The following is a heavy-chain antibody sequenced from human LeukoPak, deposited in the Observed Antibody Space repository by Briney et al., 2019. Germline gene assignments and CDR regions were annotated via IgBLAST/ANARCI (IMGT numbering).Heavy chain of an antibody. CDR2: IYSGGDT. CDR3: AREESYCSSTSCYEGTLDY. J-gene: IGHJ4*02. D-gene: IGHD2-2*01. Sequence: PGGSLRLSCAVSGFTVSNNYMSWVRQAPGKGLEWVSVIYSGGDTYYADSVKGRFTISRDNSKNTLYLQMNSLRAEDTAVYYCAREESYCSSTSCYEGTLDYWGQGTLVTVSS. V-gene: IGHV3-66*01. CDR1: GFTVSNNY.